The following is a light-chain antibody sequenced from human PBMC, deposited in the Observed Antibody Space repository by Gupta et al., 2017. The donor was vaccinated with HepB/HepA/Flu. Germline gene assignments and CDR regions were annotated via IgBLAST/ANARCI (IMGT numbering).Light chain of an antibody. V-gene: IGKV3-20*01. CDR1: QSVSSSY. CDR3: QQYGSSSLLT. CDR2: GAS. Sequence: EIVLTQSPGTLSLSPGERATLSCRARQSVSSSYLAWYQQKPGQAPRLLIYGASSRDTAIPDRFSGSGYGTDFTLTISRREPEDFAVYYCQQYGSSSLLTFGGGTKVEIK. J-gene: IGKJ4*01.